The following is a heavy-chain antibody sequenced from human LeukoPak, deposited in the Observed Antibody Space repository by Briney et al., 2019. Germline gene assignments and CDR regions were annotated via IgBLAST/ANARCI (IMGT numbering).Heavy chain of an antibody. CDR3: ARDPPRYCSDGSCYHDY. D-gene: IGHD2-15*01. V-gene: IGHV3-48*02. Sequence: PGGSLRLSCAASGFTFSNAWMNWVRQAPGKGLEWLSYISSSGYTIYYADSVKGRFSISRDNAKNSLFLQMNSLRDEDTAVYYCARDPPRYCSDGSCYHDYWGQGTLVTVSS. J-gene: IGHJ4*02. CDR1: GFTFSNAW. CDR2: ISSSGYTI.